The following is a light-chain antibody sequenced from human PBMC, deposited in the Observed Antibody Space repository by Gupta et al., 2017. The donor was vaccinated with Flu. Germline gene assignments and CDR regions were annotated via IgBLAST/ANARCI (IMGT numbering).Light chain of an antibody. CDR3: QAWDSRTYV. Sequence: SYELTQPPSVSVSPGQTASITCSGDKLGDKYACWYQQKPGQSPVLGIYQDSKRPSGIPERVSGSNSGNTATLTISGTQAMDEADYYCQAWDSRTYVFGTGTKVTVL. CDR1: KLGDKY. V-gene: IGLV3-1*01. CDR2: QDS. J-gene: IGLJ1*01.